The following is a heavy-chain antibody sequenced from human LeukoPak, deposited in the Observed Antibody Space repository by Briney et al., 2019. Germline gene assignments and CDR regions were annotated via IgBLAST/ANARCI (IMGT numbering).Heavy chain of an antibody. D-gene: IGHD3-10*01. V-gene: IGHV4-59*01. CDR1: GGSISSYY. CDR2: IYYSGST. J-gene: IGHJ4*02. CDR3: ARYHGGSGKQFDY. Sequence: PSETLSLTCTVSGGSISSYYWSWIRQPPGKGLEWIGYIYYSGSTNYNPSLKSRVTISVDTSKNQFSLKLSSVTAADTAVYYCARYHGGSGKQFDYWGQGTLVTVSS.